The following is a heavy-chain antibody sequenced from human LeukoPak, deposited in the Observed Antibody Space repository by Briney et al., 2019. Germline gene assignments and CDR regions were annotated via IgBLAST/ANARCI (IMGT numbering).Heavy chain of an antibody. D-gene: IGHD6-19*01. Sequence: PSETLSLTCTVSGGSISSYYWSWIRQPPGKGLEWIGYIYHSGTTYYNPSLKSRVTISVDRSKNQFSLKLSSVTAADTAVYYCARGGYSSGWFVYYYGMDVWGQGTTVTVSS. J-gene: IGHJ6*02. CDR2: IYHSGTT. V-gene: IGHV4-59*12. CDR1: GGSISSYY. CDR3: ARGGYSSGWFVYYYGMDV.